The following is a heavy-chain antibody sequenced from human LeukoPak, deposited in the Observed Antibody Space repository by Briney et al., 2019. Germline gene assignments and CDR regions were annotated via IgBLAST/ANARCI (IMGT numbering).Heavy chain of an antibody. D-gene: IGHD1-26*01. CDR2: ITGNNGNT. CDR1: GYTFSGYG. J-gene: IGHJ4*02. V-gene: IGHV1-18*01. CDR3: ARDQRNSGSYRFEY. Sequence: ASVKVSCKTSGYTFSGYGISWVRQAPGQGLEWMGWITGNNGNTNYAPSLLGRVTMTTDTSTNTAYMELTSLKSDDTAVYYCARDQRNSGSYRFEYWGQGTLVTVPS.